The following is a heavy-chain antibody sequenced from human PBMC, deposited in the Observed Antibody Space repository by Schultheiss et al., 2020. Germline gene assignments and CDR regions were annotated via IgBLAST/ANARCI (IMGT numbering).Heavy chain of an antibody. D-gene: IGHD1-26*01. CDR1: GFTFSSYA. Sequence: GESLKISCAASGFTFSSYAMSWVRQAPGKGLEWVAVIWYDGSNKYYADSVKGRFTISRDNSKNTLYLQMNSLRAEDTAVYYCAREVGATGGYYYYGMDVWGQGTTVTVSS. J-gene: IGHJ6*02. V-gene: IGHV3-33*08. CDR3: AREVGATGGYYYYGMDV. CDR2: IWYDGSNK.